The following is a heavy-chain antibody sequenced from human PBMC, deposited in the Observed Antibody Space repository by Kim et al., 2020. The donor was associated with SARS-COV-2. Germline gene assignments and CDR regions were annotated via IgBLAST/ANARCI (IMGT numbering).Heavy chain of an antibody. D-gene: IGHD2-2*01. Sequence: GGSLRLSCAASGFTFISYAMSWVRQAPGKGLEWVSSISGGAVTTYYADSVKGRFTISRDNSKNTLSLQMNSLRAEDTAVYYCAKGTTSTTYSATNYWGQG. V-gene: IGHV3-23*01. CDR1: GFTFISYA. CDR3: AKGTTSTTYSATNY. J-gene: IGHJ4*02. CDR2: ISGGAVTT.